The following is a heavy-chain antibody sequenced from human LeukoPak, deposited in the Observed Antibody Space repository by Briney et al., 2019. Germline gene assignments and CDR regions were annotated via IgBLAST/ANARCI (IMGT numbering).Heavy chain of an antibody. CDR2: ISYDGSNK. V-gene: IGHV3-30*18. J-gene: IGHJ4*02. D-gene: IGHD5-18*01. Sequence: GGSLRLSCAASGFTFSSYGMHWVRQAPGKGLEWVAVISYDGSNKYYADSVKGRFTISRDNSKNTLYLQMNSLRAEDTAVYYCAKDIEDTAMPGDYFDYWGQGTLVTVSS. CDR3: AKDIEDTAMPGDYFDY. CDR1: GFTFSSYG.